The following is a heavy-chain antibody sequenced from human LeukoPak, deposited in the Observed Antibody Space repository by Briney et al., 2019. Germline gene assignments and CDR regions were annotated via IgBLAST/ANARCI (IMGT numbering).Heavy chain of an antibody. Sequence: ASVRVSCKASGYTFTSYYMHWVRQAPGQGLEWMGIINPSGGSTSYAQKFQGRVTMTRDMSTSTVYMELSSLRSEDTAVYYCARAVDTAMVPSLYYFDYWGQGTLVTVSS. CDR2: INPSGGST. CDR3: ARAVDTAMVPSLYYFDY. D-gene: IGHD5-18*01. V-gene: IGHV1-46*01. CDR1: GYTFTSYY. J-gene: IGHJ4*02.